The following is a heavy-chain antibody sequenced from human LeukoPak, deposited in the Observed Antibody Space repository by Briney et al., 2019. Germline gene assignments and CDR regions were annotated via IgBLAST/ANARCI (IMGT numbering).Heavy chain of an antibody. J-gene: IGHJ4*02. D-gene: IGHD6-13*01. CDR2: IKQDGSEK. CDR3: ARAFFDSGSWSETYYFDY. V-gene: IGHV3-7*01. Sequence: GGSLRLSCAASGFAFSSYWMSWVRQAPGKGLEWVANIKQDGSEKYYVDSVKGRFTISRDNAKNSLYLQMNSLRAEDTAVYYCARAFFDSGSWSETYYFDYWGQGTLVTVSS. CDR1: GFAFSSYW.